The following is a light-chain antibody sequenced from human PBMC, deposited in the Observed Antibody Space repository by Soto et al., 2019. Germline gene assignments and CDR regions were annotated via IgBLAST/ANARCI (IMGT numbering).Light chain of an antibody. V-gene: IGKV3-20*01. CDR3: QQYYSYPVA. J-gene: IGKJ5*01. Sequence: EIVLTQSPGTLSLSPGERATLSCRASQSVSSNSLAWYQHKRGQAPRLLIHGASSRATGIPDRFSGSGSGTDFTLTISRLEPEDFAVYYCQQYYSYPVAFGQGTRLEIK. CDR1: QSVSSNS. CDR2: GAS.